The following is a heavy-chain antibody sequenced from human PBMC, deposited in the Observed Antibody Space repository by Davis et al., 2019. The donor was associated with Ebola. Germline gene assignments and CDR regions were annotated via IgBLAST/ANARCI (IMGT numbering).Heavy chain of an antibody. CDR1: GGSISSYY. CDR3: ARAVDYYDSSGYYYGFTYFDY. Sequence: MPSETLSLTSPVSGGSISSYYWSWIPQPPGEGLGWVGVIYYRWSTNYNPSLKSRVTISVDTSKNQFSLKLSSVTAADTAVYYCARAVDYYDSSGYYYGFTYFDYWGQGTLVTVSS. V-gene: IGHV4-59*08. CDR2: IYYRWST. J-gene: IGHJ4*02. D-gene: IGHD3-22*01.